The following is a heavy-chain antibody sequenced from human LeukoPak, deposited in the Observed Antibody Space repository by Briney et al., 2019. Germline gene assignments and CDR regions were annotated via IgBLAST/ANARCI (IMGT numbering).Heavy chain of an antibody. J-gene: IGHJ6*02. CDR2: IWYDGGNK. CDR3: ARFLVVPAAIYYYYYGMDV. Sequence: GRSLRLSCAASGFTFSSYGMHWVRQAPGKGLEWVAVIWYDGGNKYYADSVKGRFTISRDNSKNTLYLQMNSLRAEDTAVYYCARFLVVPAAIYYYYYGMDVWGQGTTVTVSS. CDR1: GFTFSSYG. V-gene: IGHV3-33*01. D-gene: IGHD2-2*01.